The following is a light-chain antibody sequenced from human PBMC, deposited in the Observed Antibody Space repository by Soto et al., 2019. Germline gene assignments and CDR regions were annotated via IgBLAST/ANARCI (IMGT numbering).Light chain of an antibody. V-gene: IGKV3-11*01. Sequence: EIVLTQSPATLSLSPGERATLSCRASQSVDSYLAWHQQKPGQAPRLLIYDASRRANGIPARFSGSGSGTDFTLTISSLEAEDFAVYYCQQRVNWPTATFCAGTKVEIK. CDR2: DAS. CDR3: QQRVNWPTAT. J-gene: IGKJ4*01. CDR1: QSVDSY.